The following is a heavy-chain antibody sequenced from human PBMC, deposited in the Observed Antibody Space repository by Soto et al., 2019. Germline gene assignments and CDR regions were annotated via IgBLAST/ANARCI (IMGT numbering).Heavy chain of an antibody. CDR1: GFPFSSYA. CDR3: AKAPLIVVVPAAYFDY. CDR2: ISGSGGST. J-gene: IGHJ4*02. V-gene: IGHV3-23*01. D-gene: IGHD2-2*01. Sequence: GGSLRLSCAASGFPFSSYAMSWVRTATGKGLEWVSAISGSGGSTYYADSVKGRFTISRDNSKNTLYLQMNSLRAEDTAVYYCAKAPLIVVVPAAYFDYWGQGTLVTVSS.